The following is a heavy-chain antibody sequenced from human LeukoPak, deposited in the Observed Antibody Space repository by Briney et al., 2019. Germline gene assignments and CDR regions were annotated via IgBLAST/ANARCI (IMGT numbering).Heavy chain of an antibody. V-gene: IGHV3-48*04. J-gene: IGHJ4*02. CDR2: ISSLSSTK. CDR1: GFTFSSYW. Sequence: GGSLRLSCAASGFTFSSYWMNWVRQAPGKGLEWVAYISSLSSTKYYADSVKGRFTISRDNAKNSLFLQMNSLRAEDTAVYYCAREGPVPTDYWGQGTLVTVSS. CDR3: AREGPVPTDY.